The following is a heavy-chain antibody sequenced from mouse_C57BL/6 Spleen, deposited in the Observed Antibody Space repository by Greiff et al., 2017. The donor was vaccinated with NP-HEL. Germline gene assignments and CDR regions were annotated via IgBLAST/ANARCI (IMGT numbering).Heavy chain of an antibody. CDR3: ARAGVTTVVLDY. CDR2: IYPGDGDT. J-gene: IGHJ2*01. V-gene: IGHV1-80*01. Sequence: VQLQQSGAELVKPGASVKISCKASGYAFSSYWMNWVKQRPGKGLEWIGQIYPGDGDTNYNGKFKGKATLTADKSSSTAYMQLSSLTSEDSAVELCARAGVTTVVLDYWGQGTTLTVSS. CDR1: GYAFSSYW. D-gene: IGHD1-1*01.